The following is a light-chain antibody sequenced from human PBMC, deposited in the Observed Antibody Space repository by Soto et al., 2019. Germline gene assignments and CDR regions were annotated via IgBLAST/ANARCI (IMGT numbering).Light chain of an antibody. CDR1: QSVSSSY. CDR2: GAF. J-gene: IGKJ5*01. Sequence: EIVLTQSPGTLSLSPVERATLSCRASQSVSSSYLAWYQQKPGQAPRLLIYGAFNRATGIPARFSGSGSGTDFTLTISSLEPEDFAVYYCQQRNIWPPVTFGQGTRLEIK. V-gene: IGKV3D-20*02. CDR3: QQRNIWPPVT.